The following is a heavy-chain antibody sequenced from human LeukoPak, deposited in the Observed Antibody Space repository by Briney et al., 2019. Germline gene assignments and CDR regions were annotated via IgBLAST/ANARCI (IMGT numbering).Heavy chain of an antibody. J-gene: IGHJ6*03. D-gene: IGHD1-26*01. Sequence: GGSLRLSCAASGFTFSNYGMHWVRQAPGKGLEWVAVISYDGSNKYYADSVKGRFTISRDNSKNTLYLQMNSLRAEDTAVYYCARLLVGATTAYYYYYMDVWGKGTTVTISS. V-gene: IGHV3-30*03. CDR1: GFTFSNYG. CDR3: ARLLVGATTAYYYYYMDV. CDR2: ISYDGSNK.